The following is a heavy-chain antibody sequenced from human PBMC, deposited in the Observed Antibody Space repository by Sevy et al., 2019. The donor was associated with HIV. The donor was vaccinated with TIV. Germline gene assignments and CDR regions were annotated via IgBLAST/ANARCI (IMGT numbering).Heavy chain of an antibody. CDR3: AREPISGRYYGMDV. CDR1: GGSISSYY. Sequence: SETLSLTCTVSGGSISSYYWSWIRQPPGKGLEWIGYIYYTGSTNYNPSLKSRVTISVDTSKNQFSLKLSSVTAADTAVYYCAREPISGRYYGMDVWGQGTTVTVSS. D-gene: IGHD6-19*01. J-gene: IGHJ6*02. CDR2: IYYTGST. V-gene: IGHV4-59*01.